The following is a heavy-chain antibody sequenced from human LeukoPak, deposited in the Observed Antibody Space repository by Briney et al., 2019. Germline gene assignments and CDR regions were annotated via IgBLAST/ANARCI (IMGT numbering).Heavy chain of an antibody. D-gene: IGHD2/OR15-2a*01. CDR3: ARVVLSGAYQIDL. Sequence: GGSLRLSCAASGFTFSSYWMHWVRQAPGKGLVWVSRINGDGSTTNHADSVKGRFTISRDNAKSTLYLQVNSLRVEDAAVYYCARVVLSGAYQIDLWGQGTLVTVSS. J-gene: IGHJ5*02. V-gene: IGHV3-74*01. CDR2: INGDGSTT. CDR1: GFTFSSYW.